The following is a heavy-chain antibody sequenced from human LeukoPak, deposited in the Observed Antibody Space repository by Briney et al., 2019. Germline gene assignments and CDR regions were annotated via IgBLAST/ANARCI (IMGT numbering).Heavy chain of an antibody. V-gene: IGHV3-48*04. Sequence: PGGSLRLSCAASGFTFSSYSMNWVRQAPGKGLEWVSYISSSGSTIYYADSVKGRFTISRDNAKNSLYLQMNSLRAEDTAVYYCARSVVKASDYWGQGTLVTVSS. CDR2: ISSSGSTI. J-gene: IGHJ4*02. CDR3: ARSVVKASDY. CDR1: GFTFSSYS. D-gene: IGHD2-15*01.